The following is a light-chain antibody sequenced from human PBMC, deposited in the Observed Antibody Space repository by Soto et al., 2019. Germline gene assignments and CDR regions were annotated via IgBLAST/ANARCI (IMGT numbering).Light chain of an antibody. V-gene: IGLV2-23*01. J-gene: IGLJ1*01. CDR2: EGS. CDR1: SSDVGSYNL. Sequence: QSALTQPASVSGSPGQSITISCTGTSSDVGSYNLVSWYQQHPGKAPKVMIYEGSKRPSGVSNRFSGSKSGNTASLTISGLQAEDEADYYCCSYAGTITYVFGTGTKLTVL. CDR3: CSYAGTITYV.